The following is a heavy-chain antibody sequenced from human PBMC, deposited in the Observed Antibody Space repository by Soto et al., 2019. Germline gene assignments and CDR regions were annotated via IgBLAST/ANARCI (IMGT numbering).Heavy chain of an antibody. CDR2: ISYDGSNK. J-gene: IGHJ4*02. D-gene: IGHD6-19*01. CDR3: EKGLDSGWYFDY. CDR1: GFPFSRYV. V-gene: IGHV3-30*18. Sequence: WGSLILSCAASGFPFSRYVMHWVRQAPGKGLEWVAVISYDGSNKYYADSVKGRFTISRDNSKNTLYLQMNSLRAEDTAVYYCEKGLDSGWYFDYWGQGPLVTVSS.